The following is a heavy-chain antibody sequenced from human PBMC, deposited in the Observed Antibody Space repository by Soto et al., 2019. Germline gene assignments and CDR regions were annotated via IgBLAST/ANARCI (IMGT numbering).Heavy chain of an antibody. Sequence: ASVKVSCKASGYTFTRYGFSWVRQAPGRGLEWMGWISTYNENTKYAQKFQGRITMTTDTSTSTAYMELRSLTSDDTAVYYCAREGYCSSGSCALYSHDYFGMDVWGQGATVTVSS. CDR2: ISTYNENT. V-gene: IGHV1-18*01. CDR3: AREGYCSSGSCALYSHDYFGMDV. J-gene: IGHJ6*02. D-gene: IGHD2-15*01. CDR1: GYTFTRYG.